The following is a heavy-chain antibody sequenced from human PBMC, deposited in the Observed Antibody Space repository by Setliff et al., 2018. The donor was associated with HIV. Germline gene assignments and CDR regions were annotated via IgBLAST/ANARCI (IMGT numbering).Heavy chain of an antibody. J-gene: IGHJ2*01. CDR2: IYPGEEFNF. CDR3: ARALDFLTEELNWFFHV. D-gene: IGHD3-9*01. CDR1: GYSFTDYW. Sequence: GESLKISCKGSGYSFTDYWIGWVRQMPGKGLEWVGFIYPGEEFNFRYSPSFQGQVTISVDRSISTAYLQWSSLKASDTAIYYCARALDFLTEELNWFFHVWGRGTLVTVSS. V-gene: IGHV5-51*01.